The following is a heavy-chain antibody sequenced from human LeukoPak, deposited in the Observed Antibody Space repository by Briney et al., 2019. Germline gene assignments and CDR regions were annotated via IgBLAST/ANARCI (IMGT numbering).Heavy chain of an antibody. Sequence: SVKVSCKASGGTFSSYAISWVRQAPGQGLEWMGGIIPIFGTANYAQKFQGRVTITADESTSTAYLELSSLRSEDTAVYYCARAQGYCSSTSCPYYFDYWGQGTLVTVSS. V-gene: IGHV1-69*01. CDR1: GGTFSSYA. CDR2: IIPIFGTA. CDR3: ARAQGYCSSTSCPYYFDY. D-gene: IGHD2-2*01. J-gene: IGHJ4*02.